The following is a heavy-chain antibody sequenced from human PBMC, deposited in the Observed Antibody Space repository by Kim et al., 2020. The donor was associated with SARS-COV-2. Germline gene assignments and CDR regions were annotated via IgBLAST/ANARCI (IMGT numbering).Heavy chain of an antibody. D-gene: IGHD3-10*01. V-gene: IGHV5-51*01. J-gene: IGHJ3*02. CDR3: ARRPAGGGPSAFDI. Sequence: PSFQGQVTISADKSISTAYLQWSSLKASDTAMYYCARRPAGGGPSAFDIWGQGTMVTVSS.